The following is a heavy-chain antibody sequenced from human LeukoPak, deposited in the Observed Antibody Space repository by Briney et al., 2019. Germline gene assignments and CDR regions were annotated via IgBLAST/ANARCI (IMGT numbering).Heavy chain of an antibody. J-gene: IGHJ4*02. CDR2: ISAYNGNT. CDR3: ARDSYVVATLRHFDY. V-gene: IGHV1-18*01. Sequence: GSSVKVSCKASGYTFTSYGISWVRQVPGQGLEWMGWISAYNGNTNYAQKLQGRVTMTTDTSTSTAYMELRSLRSDDTAVYYCARDSYVVATLRHFDYWGQGTLVTVSS. CDR1: GYTFTSYG. D-gene: IGHD5-12*01.